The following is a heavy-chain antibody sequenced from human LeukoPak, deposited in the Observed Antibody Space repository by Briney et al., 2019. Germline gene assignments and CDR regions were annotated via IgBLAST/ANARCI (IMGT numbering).Heavy chain of an antibody. D-gene: IGHD6-19*01. CDR3: AKDRGSGWYFVLDY. CDR1: GFTFDDYT. J-gene: IGHJ4*02. CDR2: ISWDGGST. V-gene: IGHV3-43*01. Sequence: PGGSLRLSCAASGFTFDDYTMHWVRQAPGKGLEWVSLISWDGGSTYYADSVKGRFTISRDNSKNSLYLQMNSLRTEDTALYYCAKDRGSGWYFVLDYWGQGTLVTVSS.